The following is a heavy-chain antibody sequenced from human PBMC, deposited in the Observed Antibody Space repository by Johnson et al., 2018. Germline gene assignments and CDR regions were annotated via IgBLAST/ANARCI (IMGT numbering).Heavy chain of an antibody. V-gene: IGHV3-7*01. D-gene: IGHD3-10*01. CDR1: GFIFSSYW. CDR3: ARDGGWFGELDAFDI. CDR2: IKQDGSEK. J-gene: IGHJ3*02. Sequence: VQLVESGGGLVQPGGSLRLSCAASGFIFSSYWMSWVRQAPGKGLEWVANIKQDGSEKYYVDSVKGRFTISRDNAKNSLYLQMNSLRAEDTAVYYCARDGGWFGELDAFDIWGQGTMVTVSS.